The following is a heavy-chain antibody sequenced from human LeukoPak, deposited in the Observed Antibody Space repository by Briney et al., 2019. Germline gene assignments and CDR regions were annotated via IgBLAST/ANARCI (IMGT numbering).Heavy chain of an antibody. Sequence: SETLSLTCAVYGGSFGGYYWSWIRQPPGKGLEWIGEINHSGSTNYNPSLKSRVTISVDTSKNQFSLKLSSVTAADTAVYYCARRRGYSYGYDYWGQGTLVTVSS. V-gene: IGHV4-34*01. J-gene: IGHJ4*02. D-gene: IGHD5-18*01. CDR2: INHSGST. CDR1: GGSFGGYY. CDR3: ARRRGYSYGYDY.